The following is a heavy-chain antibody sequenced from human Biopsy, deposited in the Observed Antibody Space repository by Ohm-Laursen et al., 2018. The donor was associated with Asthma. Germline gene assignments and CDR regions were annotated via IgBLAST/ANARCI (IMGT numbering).Heavy chain of an antibody. CDR3: AKIYDRLVLYGMDV. V-gene: IGHV4-4*03. D-gene: IGHD6-19*01. CDR1: GGSIISSSW. CDR2: IYHSGPT. Sequence: PGTLSLTCTVSGGSIISSSWWSWVRQTPGKGLERIGEIYHSGPTNYNPSLKSRVTISVDKSKNQFSLKLTSVTAADTAVYYCAKIYDRLVLYGMDVWGQGTTVTVSS. J-gene: IGHJ6*02.